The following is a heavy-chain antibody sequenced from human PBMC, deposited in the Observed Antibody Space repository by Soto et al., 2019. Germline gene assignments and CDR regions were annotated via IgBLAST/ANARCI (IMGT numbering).Heavy chain of an antibody. CDR2: ISSDGTGT. CDR3: AGSYGMDV. CDR1: GFTFSDYW. D-gene: IGHD3-10*01. V-gene: IGHV3-74*01. J-gene: IGHJ6*02. Sequence: EMQLVESGGDLVQPGGSLRLSCAASGFTFSDYWMHWVRNSPGKGLVWVSRISSDGTGTTYADSVKGRFTISRDNAKNTLYLQMTSLRDEDTAVYYCAGSYGMDVWGQGTTVTV.